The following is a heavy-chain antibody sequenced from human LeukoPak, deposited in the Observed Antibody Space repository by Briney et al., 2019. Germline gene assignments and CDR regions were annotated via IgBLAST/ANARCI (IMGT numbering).Heavy chain of an antibody. V-gene: IGHV3-30*02. CDR2: IRYDGSNK. CDR1: GFTFSSYG. D-gene: IGHD6-6*01. Sequence: GGSLRLSCAASGFTFSSYGMHWVRQAPGKGLEWVAFIRYDGSNKYYADSVKGRFTISRDNSKNTLYLQMNSLRAEDTAVYYCAKDRSGVIAARRWGFDYWGQGTLVTVSS. CDR3: AKDRSGVIAARRWGFDY. J-gene: IGHJ4*02.